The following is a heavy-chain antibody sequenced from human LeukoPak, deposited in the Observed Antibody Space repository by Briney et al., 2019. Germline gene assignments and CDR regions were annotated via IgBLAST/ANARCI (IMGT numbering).Heavy chain of an antibody. V-gene: IGHV1-2*02. CDR1: GYTFTGYY. CDR3: ARDKPYSGGWFFDY. CDR2: INPNSGGT. D-gene: IGHD6-19*01. J-gene: IGHJ4*02. Sequence: ASVKVSCKASGYTFTGYYMHWVRQAPGQGLEWMGWINPNSGGTNYAQKFQGRVTMTRDTSISTAYMELSRLRSDDTAVYYCARDKPYSGGWFFDYWAQEPLVTVSS.